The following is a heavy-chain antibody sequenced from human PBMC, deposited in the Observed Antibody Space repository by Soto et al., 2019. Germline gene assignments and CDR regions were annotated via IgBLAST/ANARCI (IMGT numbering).Heavy chain of an antibody. V-gene: IGHV3-30-3*01. CDR3: ARDIVVVPAANAYYYGMDV. CDR1: GFTFSSYA. Sequence: QVQLVESGGGVVQPGRSLRLSCAASGFTFSSYAMHWVRQAPGKGLEWVAVISYDGSNKYYADSVKGRFTISRDNSKNTLYLQMTSLRAEDTAVYYCARDIVVVPAANAYYYGMDVWGQGTTVTVSS. CDR2: ISYDGSNK. D-gene: IGHD2-2*01. J-gene: IGHJ6*02.